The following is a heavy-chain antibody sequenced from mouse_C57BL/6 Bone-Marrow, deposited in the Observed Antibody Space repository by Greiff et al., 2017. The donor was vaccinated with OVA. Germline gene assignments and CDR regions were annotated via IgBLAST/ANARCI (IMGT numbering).Heavy chain of an antibody. CDR3: ARERHGNFWYFDV. V-gene: IGHV1-63*01. Sequence: LVESGAELVRPGTSVKMSCKASGYTFTNYWIGWAKQRPGHGLEWIGDIYPGGGYTNYNEKFKGKATLTADKSSSTAYMQFSSLTSEDSAIYYCARERHGNFWYFDVWGTGTTVTVSS. J-gene: IGHJ1*03. D-gene: IGHD2-1*01. CDR2: IYPGGGYT. CDR1: GYTFTNYW.